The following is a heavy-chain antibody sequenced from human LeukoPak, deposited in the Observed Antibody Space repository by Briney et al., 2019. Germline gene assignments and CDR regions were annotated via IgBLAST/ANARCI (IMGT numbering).Heavy chain of an antibody. CDR3: ARSDGDWVPNIDY. D-gene: IGHD4-17*01. CDR2: FSAYNGNT. V-gene: IGHV1-18*01. CDR1: GYTFTTYG. J-gene: IGHJ4*02. Sequence: ASVKVSCKASGYTFTTYGISWVRQAPGQGLEWMGWFSAYNGNTNYAQRLQGRVTMTTDTSTSTAYMELRSLRSHDTAVYCCARSDGDWVPNIDYWSQGTLVTVSS.